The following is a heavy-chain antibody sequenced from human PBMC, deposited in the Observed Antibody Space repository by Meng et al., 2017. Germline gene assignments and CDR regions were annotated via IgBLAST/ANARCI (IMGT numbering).Heavy chain of an antibody. J-gene: IGHJ6*02. V-gene: IGHV4-61*01. CDR1: GGSVSSGSYY. CDR3: ARDQAKDGYLDGLSNYHYYGMEV. D-gene: IGHD3-9*01. CDR2: IYYSGST. Sequence: GSLRLSCTVSGGSVSSGSYYWSWIRQPPGKGLEWIGDIYYSGSTNYNPSLKSRVTISVDTSKNQFSLKLSSVTAADTAVYYCARDQAKDGYLDGLSNYHYYGMEVWGQGTTVTVSS.